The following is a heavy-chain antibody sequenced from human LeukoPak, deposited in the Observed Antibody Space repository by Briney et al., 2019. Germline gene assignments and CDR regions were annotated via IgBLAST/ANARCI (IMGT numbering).Heavy chain of an antibody. D-gene: IGHD4-17*01. Sequence: PGGSLRLSCAASGFTFSSYAMHWVRQAPGKGLEWVAVISYDGSNKYYADSVKGRFTISRDNSKNTLYLQMNSLRAEDTAVYYCARAPVGAIYGTSGWFDPWGQGTLVTVSS. CDR2: ISYDGSNK. J-gene: IGHJ5*02. CDR3: ARAPVGAIYGTSGWFDP. V-gene: IGHV3-30-3*01. CDR1: GFTFSSYA.